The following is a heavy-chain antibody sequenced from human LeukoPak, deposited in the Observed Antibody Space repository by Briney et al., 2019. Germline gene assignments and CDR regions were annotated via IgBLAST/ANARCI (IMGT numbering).Heavy chain of an antibody. J-gene: IGHJ6*04. CDR2: IKQDGSEK. Sequence: GGSLRLSCAASGFTFSSYSMNWVRQAPGKGLEWVANIKQDGSEKYYVDSVKGRFTISRDNAKNSLYLQMNSLRAEDTAVYYCAREPLYWGKGTTVTISS. CDR1: GFTFSSYS. CDR3: AREPLY. V-gene: IGHV3-7*01.